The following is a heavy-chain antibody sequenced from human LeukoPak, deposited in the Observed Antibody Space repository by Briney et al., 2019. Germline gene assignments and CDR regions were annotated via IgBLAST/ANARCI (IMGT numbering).Heavy chain of an antibody. Sequence: GRSLRLSCAASGFTFSNYAIDWVRQAPGKGLEWVAVISYDGTKKYYADSVKGRFTISRDNSNNTLYLQMNSLRAEDTAVYYCARGRSRGVRFDYWGQGTLVTVSS. CDR3: ARGRSRGVRFDY. J-gene: IGHJ4*02. V-gene: IGHV3-30*04. CDR2: ISYDGTKK. CDR1: GFTFSNYA. D-gene: IGHD3-10*01.